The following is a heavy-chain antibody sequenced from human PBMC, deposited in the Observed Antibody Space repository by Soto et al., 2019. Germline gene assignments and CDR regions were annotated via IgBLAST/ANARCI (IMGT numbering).Heavy chain of an antibody. Sequence: QVQLQESGPGLVKPSETLSLTCTVSGGSISSYYWSWIRQPAGKGLEWIGRIYTSGSANYNPSLKIRVTMSVDTSKNQFSLKLSSVTAADTAVYYCARVSYCSSTSCYIGFDYWGQGTLVTVSS. D-gene: IGHD2-2*02. CDR1: GGSISSYY. CDR2: IYTSGSA. V-gene: IGHV4-4*07. CDR3: ARVSYCSSTSCYIGFDY. J-gene: IGHJ4*02.